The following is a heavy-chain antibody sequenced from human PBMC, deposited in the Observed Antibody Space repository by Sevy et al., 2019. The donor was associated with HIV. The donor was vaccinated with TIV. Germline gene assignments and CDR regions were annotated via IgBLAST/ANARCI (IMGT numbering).Heavy chain of an antibody. CDR2: ISFDGSTT. Sequence: GGSLRLSCAASGFSFRNYWMHWVRQAPGKWLVWVSRISFDGSTTTYADSVKGRFTISRDNAKNTLYLQMNSLRAEDTAVYYCAREVGRGHDYWGQGTLVTVSS. V-gene: IGHV3-74*01. D-gene: IGHD1-26*01. J-gene: IGHJ4*02. CDR1: GFSFRNYW. CDR3: AREVGRGHDY.